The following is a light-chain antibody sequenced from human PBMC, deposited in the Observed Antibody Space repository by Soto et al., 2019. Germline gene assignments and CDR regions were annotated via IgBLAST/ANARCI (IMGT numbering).Light chain of an antibody. CDR3: QQYAT. CDR1: QSISSW. Sequence: DIQMTQSPSTLSASVGARVTITCRASQSISSWLAWYQQKPGKAPKLLIYDASSLESGVPSRFSGSGAGTEFTLTSSSLQPDDFASYYCQQYATVAQVTKVDI. J-gene: IGKJ2*01. V-gene: IGKV1-5*01. CDR2: DAS.